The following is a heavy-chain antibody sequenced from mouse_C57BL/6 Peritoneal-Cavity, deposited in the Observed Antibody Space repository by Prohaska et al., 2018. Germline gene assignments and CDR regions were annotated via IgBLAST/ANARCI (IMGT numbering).Heavy chain of an antibody. D-gene: IGHD4-1*01. V-gene: IGHV4-1*01. CDR3: ARTLTESFDY. Sequence: EVKLLHSGCGLVQPGGSLKLSCAASGIDFIRYWMSWVRRGPGKGIEWIGEINPDSSTINYAPSLNDKFIISRDNAKNTLYLQMSKVRSEETAHYYGARTLTESFDYWGQGPTLPVAS. J-gene: IGHJ2*01. CDR1: GIDFIRYW. CDR2: INPDSSTI.